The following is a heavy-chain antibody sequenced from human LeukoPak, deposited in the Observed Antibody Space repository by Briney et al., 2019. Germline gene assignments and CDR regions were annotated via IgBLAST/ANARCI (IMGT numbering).Heavy chain of an antibody. V-gene: IGHV3-30*18. CDR2: ISYDGRNK. J-gene: IGHJ3*02. Sequence: GGSLRLSCAASGFTFSSYGMHWVRQAPGKGLEWVAVISYDGRNKYYADSVKGRFTVSRDNSKNTLYLQMRSLRAEDTAVYYCAKDGDYYDSSALVALDTWGQGTMVTVSS. D-gene: IGHD3-22*01. CDR1: GFTFSSYG. CDR3: AKDGDYYDSSALVALDT.